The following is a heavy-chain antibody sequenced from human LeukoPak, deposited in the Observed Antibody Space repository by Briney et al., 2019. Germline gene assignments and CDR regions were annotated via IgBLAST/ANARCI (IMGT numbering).Heavy chain of an antibody. D-gene: IGHD6-13*01. V-gene: IGHV3-9*01. CDR3: ASSSSSWYGREYFQH. CDR1: GFTFDDYA. CDR2: ISWNSGSI. J-gene: IGHJ1*01. Sequence: GGSLRLSCAASGFTFDDYAMHWVRQAPGKGLEWVSGISWNSGSIGYADSVKGRFTISRDNAKNSLYLQMNSLRAEDTAVYYCASSSSSWYGREYFQHWGQGTLVTVSS.